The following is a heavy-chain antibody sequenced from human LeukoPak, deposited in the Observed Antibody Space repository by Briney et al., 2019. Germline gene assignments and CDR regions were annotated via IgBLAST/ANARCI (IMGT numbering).Heavy chain of an antibody. Sequence: SETLSLTCAVYGGSFSGYYWSWIRQPPGKGLEWIGEINHSGSTNYNPSLKSRVTISVDTSKNQFSLKLSSVTAADTAVYYCERGGYDWGYYFDYWGQGTLVTVSS. CDR3: ERGGYDWGYYFDY. D-gene: IGHD5-12*01. CDR1: GGSFSGYY. J-gene: IGHJ4*02. CDR2: INHSGST. V-gene: IGHV4-34*01.